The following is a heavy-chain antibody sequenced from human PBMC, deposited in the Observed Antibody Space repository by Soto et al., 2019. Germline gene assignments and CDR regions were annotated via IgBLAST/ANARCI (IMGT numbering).Heavy chain of an antibody. CDR2: ISAHNGKT. V-gene: IGHV1-18*01. CDR1: GYSFSSYA. CDR3: ARVDTAMVTASY. D-gene: IGHD5-18*01. Sequence: QVQLVQSGAEVKKPGASVKVSCKASGYSFSSYAISWVRQAPGQGLEWMGWISAHNGKTNYPQKVQGRVTMTTDTSTSTAYVELRSLRSDDTAVYFCARVDTAMVTASYWGQGTLVTVSS. J-gene: IGHJ4*02.